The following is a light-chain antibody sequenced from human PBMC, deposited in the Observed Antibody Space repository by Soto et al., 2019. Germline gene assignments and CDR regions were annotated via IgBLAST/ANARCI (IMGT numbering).Light chain of an antibody. CDR1: SSDIGAYNY. V-gene: IGLV2-8*01. Sequence: QSALTQPPSASGSPGQSVTISCTGTSSDIGAYNYVSWYQQYPGKAPKLIIYDVTERPSGVPDRFSGSKSGNTASLTVSGLRADDEAVYYGNSYAGGDSFDVIFGGGTKVTVL. CDR2: DVT. CDR3: NSYAGGDSFDVI. J-gene: IGLJ2*01.